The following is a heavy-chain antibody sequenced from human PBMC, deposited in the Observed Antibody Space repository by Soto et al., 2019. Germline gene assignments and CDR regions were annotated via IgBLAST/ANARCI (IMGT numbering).Heavy chain of an antibody. J-gene: IGHJ4*02. D-gene: IGHD5-18*01. CDR1: GFTFSSYA. V-gene: IGHV3-23*01. Sequence: PXGSLRLSCAASGFTFSSYAMSWVRQAPGKGLEWVAAISGGGGSTYYADSVKGRFTISRDNSKKTLYLQMSSLRAEDTAVYYCDKDLPSGGYTAMAPFDSWGQGTLVTVSS. CDR3: DKDLPSGGYTAMAPFDS. CDR2: ISGGGGST.